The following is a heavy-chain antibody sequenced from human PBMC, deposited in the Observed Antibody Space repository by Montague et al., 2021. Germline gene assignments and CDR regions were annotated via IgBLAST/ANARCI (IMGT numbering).Heavy chain of an antibody. D-gene: IGHD1-26*01. CDR2: ITQDGSNK. CDR1: GFTFSSYA. Sequence: SLRLSCAASGFTFSSYAMHWVRQAPGKGLEWVADITQDGSNKYYVDSVKGRFTISRDNAKNTLYLQMNSLRAEDTALFYCARDPRWEYDAFDIWGQGTMVTVSS. CDR3: ARDPRWEYDAFDI. V-gene: IGHV3-30*04. J-gene: IGHJ3*02.